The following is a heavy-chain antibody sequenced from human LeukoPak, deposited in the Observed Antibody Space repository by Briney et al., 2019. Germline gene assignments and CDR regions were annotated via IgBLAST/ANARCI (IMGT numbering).Heavy chain of an antibody. V-gene: IGHV3-33*01. J-gene: IGHJ4*02. CDR2: IWYDGSNK. CDR1: GFTFSSYG. Sequence: GGSLRLSCAASGFTFSSYGMHWVRQAPGKGLEWVAVIWYDGSNKYCADSVKGRFTISRDNSKNTLYLQMNSLRAEDTAVYYCARDPLDSGGWPTLDYWGQGTLVTVSS. CDR3: ARDPLDSGGWPTLDY. D-gene: IGHD6-19*01.